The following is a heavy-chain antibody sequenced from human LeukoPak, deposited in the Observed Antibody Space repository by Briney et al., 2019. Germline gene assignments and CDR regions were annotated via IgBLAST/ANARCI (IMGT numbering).Heavy chain of an antibody. CDR3: ARDKDQYSGYDSGLFDY. D-gene: IGHD5-12*01. Sequence: GGSLRLSCAASEFTFSSYWMTWVRQAPGKGLEWVANIKQDGSEKYYVDSVKGRFTISRDNAKNSLYLQMNGLRAEDTALYYCARDKDQYSGYDSGLFDYWGQGTLVTVSS. CDR1: EFTFSSYW. V-gene: IGHV3-7*01. CDR2: IKQDGSEK. J-gene: IGHJ4*02.